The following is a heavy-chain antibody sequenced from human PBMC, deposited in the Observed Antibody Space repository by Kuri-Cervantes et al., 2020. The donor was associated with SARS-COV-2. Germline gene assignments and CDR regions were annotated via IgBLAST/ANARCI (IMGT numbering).Heavy chain of an antibody. CDR3: ARFPLIWSGYYSNWGYFDY. CDR2: IYHSGST. D-gene: IGHD3-3*01. CDR1: GYSISSGYY. Sequence: SETLSLTCAVSGYSISSGYYWGWIRQPPGKGLKWIGSIYHSGSTYYNPSLKSRVTISVDTSKNQFSLKLSSVTAADTAVYYCARFPLIWSGYYSNWGYFDYWGQGTLVTVSS. V-gene: IGHV4-38-2*01. J-gene: IGHJ4*02.